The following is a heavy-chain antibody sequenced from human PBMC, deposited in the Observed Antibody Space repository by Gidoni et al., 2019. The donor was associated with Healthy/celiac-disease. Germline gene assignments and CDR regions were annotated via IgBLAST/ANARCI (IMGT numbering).Heavy chain of an antibody. Sequence: EVQLVESGGGLVQPGGSLRLSCAASGFTFSSYAMHWVRQAPGKGLEYVSAISSNGGSTYYANSVKGRFTISRDNSKNTLYLQMGSLRAEDMAVYYCARDHPCSSASCYWTADYYYGMDVWGQGTTVTVSS. D-gene: IGHD2-2*01. J-gene: IGHJ6*02. CDR3: ARDHPCSSASCYWTADYYYGMDV. V-gene: IGHV3-64*01. CDR2: ISSNGGST. CDR1: GFTFSSYA.